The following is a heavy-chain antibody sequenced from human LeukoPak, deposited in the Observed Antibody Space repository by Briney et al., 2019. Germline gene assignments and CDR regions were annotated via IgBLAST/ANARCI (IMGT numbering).Heavy chain of an antibody. J-gene: IGHJ4*02. V-gene: IGHV3-74*01. CDR1: GFTFSSHG. CDR3: ARDLGDGYNYLWYFDY. D-gene: IGHD5-24*01. Sequence: GGSLRLSCAASGFTFSSHGMNWVRQAPGKGLVWVSRINSDGSSTSYADSVKGRFTISRDNAKNSLYLQMNSLRAEDTAVYYCARDLGDGYNYLWYFDYWGQGTLVTVSS. CDR2: INSDGSST.